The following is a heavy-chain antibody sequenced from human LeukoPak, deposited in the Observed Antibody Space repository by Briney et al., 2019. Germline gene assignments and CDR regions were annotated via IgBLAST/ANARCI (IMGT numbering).Heavy chain of an antibody. V-gene: IGHV4-59*05. CDR1: GGSISSYY. J-gene: IGHJ4*02. CDR2: IYYSGST. D-gene: IGHD3-22*01. Sequence: SETLSLTCTVSGGSISSYYWSWIRQPPGKGLEWIGSIYYSGSTYYNPSLKSRVTISVDTSKNQFSLKLSSVTAADTAVYYCAGREGTYYYDSSGYYRYWGQGTLVTVSS. CDR3: AGREGTYYYDSSGYYRY.